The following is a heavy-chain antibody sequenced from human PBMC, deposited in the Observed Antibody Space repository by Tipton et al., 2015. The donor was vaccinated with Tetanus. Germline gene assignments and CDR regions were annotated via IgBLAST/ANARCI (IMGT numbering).Heavy chain of an antibody. J-gene: IGHJ4*02. CDR3: AREADCSGGSCFSGDFDN. Sequence: SLRLSCAASGFIFSSYGIHWVRQAPGKGLEWVAVSWYDGTDQYYADSVKGRFTLSRDNSKNTLYREMNSLRAEDTALYYCAREADCSGGSCFSGDFDNWGQGTQVTVSS. CDR1: GFIFSSYG. CDR2: SWYDGTDQ. D-gene: IGHD2-15*01. V-gene: IGHV3-33*01.